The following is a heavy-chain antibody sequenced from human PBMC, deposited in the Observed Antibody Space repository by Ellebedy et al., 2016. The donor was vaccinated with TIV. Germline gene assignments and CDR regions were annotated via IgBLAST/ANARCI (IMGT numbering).Heavy chain of an antibody. D-gene: IGHD3-9*01. CDR1: GGSISSYY. V-gene: IGHV4-59*08. CDR3: AADYDIVAGYYRGDAFDV. CDR2: IYYSGST. Sequence: GSLRLXCTVSGGSISSYYWSWIRQPPGKGLEWIGYIYYSGSTNYNPSLNSRVTISIDTSKNQFSLKLNSVTAADTAVYYCAADYDIVAGYYRGDAFDVWGQGTMVTVSS. J-gene: IGHJ3*01.